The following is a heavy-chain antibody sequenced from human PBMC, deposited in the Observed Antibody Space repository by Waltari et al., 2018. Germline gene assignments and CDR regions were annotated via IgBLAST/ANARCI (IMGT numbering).Heavy chain of an antibody. Sequence: QVQLVESGGGVVQPGGSLRLSCAASGFTFSSYGMHWVRQAPGKGLEWVAFIRYDGSNKYYADSVKGRFTISRDNSKNTLYLLMNSLRAEDTAVYYCAKDDSYYGSGSPNWFDPWGQGTLVTVSS. J-gene: IGHJ5*02. CDR1: GFTFSSYG. CDR3: AKDDSYYGSGSPNWFDP. CDR2: IRYDGSNK. V-gene: IGHV3-30*02. D-gene: IGHD3-10*01.